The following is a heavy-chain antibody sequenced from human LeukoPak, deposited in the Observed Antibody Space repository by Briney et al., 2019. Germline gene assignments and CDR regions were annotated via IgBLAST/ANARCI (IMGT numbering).Heavy chain of an antibody. V-gene: IGHV1-2*02. CDR3: ARDRTISLGTSKEIKYITIFDY. CDR2: INPNSGGT. Sequence: GASVKVSCKASGYTFTSYGITWVRQAPGQGLEWMGWINPNSGGTNYAQKFQGRVTMTRDTSISTAYMELSRLRSDDTAVYYCARDRTISLGTSKEIKYITIFDYWGQGTLVTVSS. D-gene: IGHD3-3*01. J-gene: IGHJ4*02. CDR1: GYTFTSYG.